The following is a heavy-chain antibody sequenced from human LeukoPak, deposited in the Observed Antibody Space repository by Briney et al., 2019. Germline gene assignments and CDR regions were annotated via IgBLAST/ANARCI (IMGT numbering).Heavy chain of an antibody. CDR1: GYTFTSYY. V-gene: IGHV1-46*01. Sequence: GASVKVSCKASGYTFTSYYMHWVRQAPGQGLEWMGIINPSGGSTSYAQKFQGRVTMTRDTSTSTVYMELSSLRSEDTAVYYCATAFLVGNPMKNAFDIWGQGTMVTVSS. CDR2: INPSGGST. CDR3: ATAFLVGNPMKNAFDI. J-gene: IGHJ3*02. D-gene: IGHD2/OR15-2a*01.